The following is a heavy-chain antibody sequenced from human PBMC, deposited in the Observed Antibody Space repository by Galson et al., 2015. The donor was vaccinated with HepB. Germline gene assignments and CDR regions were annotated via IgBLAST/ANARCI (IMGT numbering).Heavy chain of an antibody. J-gene: IGHJ3*02. D-gene: IGHD3-22*01. Sequence: QSGAEVKKPGESLKISCKGSGYSFTSYWIGWVRQMPGKGLEWMGIIYPGDSDTRYSPSFQGQVTISADKSISTAYLQWSSLKASDTAMYYCARISDSSGYHRIGYDAFDIWGQGTMVTVSS. CDR1: GYSFTSYW. V-gene: IGHV5-51*01. CDR2: IYPGDSDT. CDR3: ARISDSSGYHRIGYDAFDI.